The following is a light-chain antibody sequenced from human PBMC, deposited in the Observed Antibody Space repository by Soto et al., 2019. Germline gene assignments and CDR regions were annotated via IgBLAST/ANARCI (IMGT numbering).Light chain of an antibody. Sequence: QSALTQPASVSGSPGQSITISCTGTSSDIGGYNFVSWYQHHPGKAPKLLIHDVSNRPSGVSSRSSGSKSGNTASLTISGLQAEDEADYYCNSYRTVSTYVFGTGTKVTVL. CDR1: SSDIGGYNF. J-gene: IGLJ1*01. CDR2: DVS. CDR3: NSYRTVSTYV. V-gene: IGLV2-14*03.